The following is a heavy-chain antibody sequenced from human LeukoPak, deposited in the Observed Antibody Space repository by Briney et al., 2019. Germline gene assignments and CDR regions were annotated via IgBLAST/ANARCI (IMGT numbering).Heavy chain of an antibody. CDR2: IIPIFGTA. CDR3: ARRPSGYDFVGHFDY. J-gene: IGHJ4*02. Sequence: SVKVSCKASGYTFTSYYMHWVRQAPGQGLEWMGGIIPIFGTANYAQKFQGRVTITADESTSTAYMELSSLRSEDTAVYYCARRPSGYDFVGHFDYWGQGTLVTVSS. D-gene: IGHD5-12*01. CDR1: GYTFTSYY. V-gene: IGHV1-69*13.